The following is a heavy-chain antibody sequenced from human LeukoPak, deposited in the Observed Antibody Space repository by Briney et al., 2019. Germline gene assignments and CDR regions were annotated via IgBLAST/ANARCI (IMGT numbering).Heavy chain of an antibody. J-gene: IGHJ6*02. D-gene: IGHD4-17*01. CDR2: ISSSSSYI. CDR1: GFTFSSYS. V-gene: IGHV3-21*01. CDR3: AREDLDYGDYSSYYYYGMDV. Sequence: PGGSLRLSCTASGFTFSSYSMNWVRQAPGKGLEWVSSISSSSSYIYYADSVKGRFTISRDNAKNSLYLQMNSLRAEDTAVYYCAREDLDYGDYSSYYYYGMDVWGQGTTVTVSS.